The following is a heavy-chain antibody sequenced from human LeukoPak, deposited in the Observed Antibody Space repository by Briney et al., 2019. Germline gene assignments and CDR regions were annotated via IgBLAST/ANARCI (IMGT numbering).Heavy chain of an antibody. D-gene: IGHD5-24*01. Sequence: GGSLRLSCAASGFTFSSYAMSWVRQAPGKGLEWVSAISGSGGSTYYADSVKGRFTISRDNSKSTLYLQMNSLRAEDTAVYYCVREMATTVYYYGMDVWGQGTTVTVSS. CDR3: VREMATTVYYYGMDV. CDR2: ISGSGGST. J-gene: IGHJ6*02. CDR1: GFTFSSYA. V-gene: IGHV3-23*01.